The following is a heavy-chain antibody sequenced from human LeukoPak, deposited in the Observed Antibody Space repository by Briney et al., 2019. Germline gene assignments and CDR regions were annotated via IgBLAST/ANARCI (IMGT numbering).Heavy chain of an antibody. CDR2: VYNSGNT. CDR1: GGSISSYY. Sequence: SETLSLTCAVSGGSISSYYWTWIRQPPGTGLEWIGYVYNSGNTNYNPSPSSRVTISVDASKNQSSLKLNSVTAADTAVYYCARRNVLTEGEAFDIWGQGTLVTVSS. J-gene: IGHJ3*02. D-gene: IGHD3-16*01. V-gene: IGHV4-59*08. CDR3: ARRNVLTEGEAFDI.